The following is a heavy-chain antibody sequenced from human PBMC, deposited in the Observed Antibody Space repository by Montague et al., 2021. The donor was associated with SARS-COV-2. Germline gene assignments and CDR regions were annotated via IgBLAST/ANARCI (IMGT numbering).Heavy chain of an antibody. D-gene: IGHD1-26*01. CDR1: GGSISSGNYY. V-gene: IGHV4-61*02. CDR3: ARFGSGTLEFDL. Sequence: TLSLTCTVSGGSISSGNYYWRCIRQPAGKGMAWIGRIYTSGSTNYNPSLESRVFMSVDTSTNQFSLSLTSVTAADTAVYFCARFGSGTLEFDLWGQGTLASV. J-gene: IGHJ4*02. CDR2: IYTSGST.